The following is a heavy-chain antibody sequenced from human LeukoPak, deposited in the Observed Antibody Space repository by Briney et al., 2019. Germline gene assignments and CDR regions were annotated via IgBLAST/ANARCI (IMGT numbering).Heavy chain of an antibody. CDR2: IRYDGSNK. V-gene: IGHV3-30*02. Sequence: GGSLRLSCAASGFTFSSYGMHWVRQAPGKGLEWVAFIRYDGSNKYYADSVKGRFTISRDNSKNTLYLQMNSLRAEDTAVYYCAKDSSYYYDSSGYYYGYFDYWGQGTLVTVSS. D-gene: IGHD3-22*01. J-gene: IGHJ4*02. CDR3: AKDSSYYYDSSGYYYGYFDY. CDR1: GFTFSSYG.